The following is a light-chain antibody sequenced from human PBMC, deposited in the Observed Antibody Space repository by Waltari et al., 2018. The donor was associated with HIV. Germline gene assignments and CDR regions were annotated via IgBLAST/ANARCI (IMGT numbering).Light chain of an antibody. CDR2: EVI. V-gene: IGLV2-23*02. J-gene: IGLJ1*01. Sequence: QSALTQPASVSGSPGQSITISCTGTSSDVGTYNLVSWYQQHPGKAPRLMIYEVIKRPSGVSFRFSGSKSGNTASLTISGLQAEDEAAYYCCSYAGGSTFHVFGTGTTVTVL. CDR3: CSYAGGSTFHV. CDR1: SSDVGTYNL.